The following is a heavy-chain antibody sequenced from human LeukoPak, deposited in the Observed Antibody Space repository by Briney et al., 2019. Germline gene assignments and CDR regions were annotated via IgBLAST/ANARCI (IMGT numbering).Heavy chain of an antibody. CDR2: IYYSGST. J-gene: IGHJ3*02. CDR1: GGSISSYY. Sequence: SETLSLTCTASGGSISSYYWSWIRQPPGKGLEWIGYIYYSGSTNYNPSLKSRVTISVDTSKNQFSLKLSSVTAADTAVYYCARRYDFWSGYHDAFDIWGQGTMVTVSS. V-gene: IGHV4-59*08. CDR3: ARRYDFWSGYHDAFDI. D-gene: IGHD3-3*01.